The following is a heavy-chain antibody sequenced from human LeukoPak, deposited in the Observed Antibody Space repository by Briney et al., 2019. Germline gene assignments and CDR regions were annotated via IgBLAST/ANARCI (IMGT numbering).Heavy chain of an antibody. CDR2: IYYSGST. CDR1: GGSISTSSYY. CDR3: ARDKYQLPAYFDY. J-gene: IGHJ4*02. Sequence: SETLSLTCTVSGGSISTSSYYWGWIRQPPGKGLEWIGSIYYSGSTYYNPSLKSRVTISVDTSKNQFSLKLSSVTAADTAVYYCARDKYQLPAYFDYWGQGTLVTVSS. D-gene: IGHD2-2*01. V-gene: IGHV4-39*07.